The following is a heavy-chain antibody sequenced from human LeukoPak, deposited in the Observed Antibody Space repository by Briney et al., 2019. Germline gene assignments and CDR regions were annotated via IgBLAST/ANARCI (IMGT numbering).Heavy chain of an antibody. CDR3: ARGRYYDSSGHYYLPDY. CDR1: GLTFSSYS. J-gene: IGHJ4*02. CDR2: ISSSSNII. D-gene: IGHD3-22*01. Sequence: GGSLRLSCAASGLTFSSYSMNWVRQAPGKGLQWVSYISSSSNIIYYADSVKGRFTISRDNAENSLYLQMNSLRAEDTAVYYCARGRYYDSSGHYYLPDYWGQGTLVTVSS. V-gene: IGHV3-48*01.